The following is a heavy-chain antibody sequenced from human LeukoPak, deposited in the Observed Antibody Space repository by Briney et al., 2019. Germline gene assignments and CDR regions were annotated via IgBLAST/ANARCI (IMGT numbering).Heavy chain of an antibody. CDR3: AGTYDSRNGYFDY. CDR2: IIPIFGTA. CDR1: GGTFSSYA. D-gene: IGHD3-22*01. J-gene: IGHJ4*02. V-gene: IGHV1-69*01. Sequence: GSSVKVSCKASGGTFSSYAISWVRQAPGQGLEWMGGIIPIFGTANYAQKFQGRVTITADESTSTDYMELSSLRSEDTAVYYCAGTYDSRNGYFDYWGQGTLVTVSS.